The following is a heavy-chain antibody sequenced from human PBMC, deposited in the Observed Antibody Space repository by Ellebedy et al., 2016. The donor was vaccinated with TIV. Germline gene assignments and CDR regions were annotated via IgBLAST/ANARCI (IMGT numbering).Heavy chain of an antibody. CDR3: AAALSGYSYGFDY. CDR1: GYTFTGYY. CDR2: INPNSGGT. D-gene: IGHD5-18*01. Sequence: AASVKVSCKASGYTFTGYYMHWVRQAPGQGLEWMGWINPNSGGTNYAQKFQGWVTMTRDTSISTADMELSRLRSDDTAVYYCAAALSGYSYGFDYWGQGTLVTVSS. V-gene: IGHV1-2*04. J-gene: IGHJ4*02.